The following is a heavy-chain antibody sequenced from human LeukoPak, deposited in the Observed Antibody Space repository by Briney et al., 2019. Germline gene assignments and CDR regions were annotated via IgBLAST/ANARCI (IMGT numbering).Heavy chain of an antibody. CDR2: IYYTGST. V-gene: IGHV4-59*08. J-gene: IGHJ4*02. CDR1: GGSISSYY. CDR3: ARQQYSSSWYYFDY. Sequence: SETLSLTCTVSGGSISSYYWSWIRQPPGKGLEWIGYIYYTGSTKYNPSLKSRVTISVDTSKNQFSLKLSSVTAADTAVYYCARQQYSSSWYYFDYWGQGTLVTVSS. D-gene: IGHD6-13*01.